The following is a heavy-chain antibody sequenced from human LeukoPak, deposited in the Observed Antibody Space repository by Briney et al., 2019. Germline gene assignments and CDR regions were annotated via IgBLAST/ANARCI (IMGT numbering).Heavy chain of an antibody. CDR3: ARGPVVPAAMSYLYYYYGMDV. J-gene: IGHJ6*04. V-gene: IGHV1-69*13. CDR2: IIPIFGTA. CDR1: GGTFSSYA. D-gene: IGHD2-2*01. Sequence: ASVKVSCKASGGTFSSYAISWVRQAPGQRLEWMGGIIPIFGTANYAQKFQGRVTITADESTSTAYMELSSLRSEDTAVYYCARGPVVPAAMSYLYYYYGMDVWGKGTTVTVSS.